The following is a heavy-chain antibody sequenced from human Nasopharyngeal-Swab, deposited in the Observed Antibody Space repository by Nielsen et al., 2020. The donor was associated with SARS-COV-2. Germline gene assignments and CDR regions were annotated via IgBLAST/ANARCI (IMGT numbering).Heavy chain of an antibody. CDR2: TSGSGGST. Sequence: GGSLRLSCAASGFTFSSYAMSWVRQAPGKGLEWVSATSGSGGSTYYADSVKGRFTISRDNSKNTLYLQMNSLRAEDTAVYYCASPYPYCSGGSCYTGRYYYGMDVWGQGTTVTVSS. J-gene: IGHJ6*02. D-gene: IGHD2-15*01. V-gene: IGHV3-23*01. CDR1: GFTFSSYA. CDR3: ASPYPYCSGGSCYTGRYYYGMDV.